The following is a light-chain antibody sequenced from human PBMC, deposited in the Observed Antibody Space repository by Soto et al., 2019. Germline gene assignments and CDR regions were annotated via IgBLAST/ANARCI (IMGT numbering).Light chain of an antibody. CDR3: QQYQSYSRT. J-gene: IGKJ1*01. CDR1: QSISSW. V-gene: IGKV1-5*01. CDR2: DAS. Sequence: DIQMTQSPSTLSASVGDRVTITCRASQSISSWLAWYQQKPGKAPKLLIYDASSLESGVPSRCSGSGSGTEFTLTISSLKPDDFATYYCQQYQSYSRTFGQGTKVEIK.